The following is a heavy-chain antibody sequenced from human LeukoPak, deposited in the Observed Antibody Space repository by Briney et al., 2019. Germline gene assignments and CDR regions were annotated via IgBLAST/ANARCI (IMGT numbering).Heavy chain of an antibody. D-gene: IGHD3-3*01. V-gene: IGHV4-59*01. CDR2: FHNSGTS. Sequence: SETLSLTCTVSDDSISDYYRGWIRQPPGKGLEWIGYFHNSGTSTYNPSLKSRVTISADTSKNQFSLKLNSLTTADTAVYYCARDSQPTYYDFWSGPPGGWFDPWGQGTLVTVSS. CDR3: ARDSQPTYYDFWSGPPGGWFDP. CDR1: DDSISDYY. J-gene: IGHJ5*02.